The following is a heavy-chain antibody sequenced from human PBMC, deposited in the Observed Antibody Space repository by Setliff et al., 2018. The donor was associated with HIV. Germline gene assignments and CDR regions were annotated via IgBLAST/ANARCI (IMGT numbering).Heavy chain of an antibody. CDR3: QLVNHAFDI. D-gene: IGHD6-13*01. Sequence: GGSLRLSCAASGFTFSSYAMSWVRQAPGKGLEWVSAISGSGGSTYYADSVKGRFTMSRDYSKNTVYLQMSSLRAEDSAVWEQQLVNHAFDIWGQGTMVTVSS. V-gene: IGHV3-23*01. CDR2: ISGSGGST. CDR1: GFTFSSYA. J-gene: IGHJ3*02.